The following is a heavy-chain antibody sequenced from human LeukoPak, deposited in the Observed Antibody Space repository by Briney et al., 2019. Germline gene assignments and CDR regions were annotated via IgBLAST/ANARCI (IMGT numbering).Heavy chain of an antibody. CDR2: INPSGGST. D-gene: IGHD3-22*01. V-gene: IGHV1-46*01. CDR1: GYTFTSYY. J-gene: IGHJ3*02. Sequence: ASVTVSCKASGYTFTSYYMHWVRQAPGQGLEWMGIINPSGGSTSYAQKFQGRVIMTRDTSTSAVYMELSSLRSEDTAVYYCARAGPNNYYDSSGYALAFDIWGQGTMVTVSS. CDR3: ARAGPNNYYDSSGYALAFDI.